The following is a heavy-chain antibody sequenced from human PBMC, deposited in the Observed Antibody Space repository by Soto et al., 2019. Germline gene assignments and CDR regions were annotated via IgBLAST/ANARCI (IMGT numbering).Heavy chain of an antibody. CDR2: IIPFADGT. CDR1: GGTLTKYT. D-gene: IGHD6-19*01. V-gene: IGHV1-69*08. J-gene: IGHJ4*02. Sequence: SVKVSCKAPGGTLTKYTITWVRQAPGQGLEWMGRIIPFADGTVYAEDFQGRETITADTPTSTTYRERWSLRSEDTGIYSWGTDAWGREAWTGSPPRGWPGGGKGTLVTVPS. CDR3: GTDAWGREAWTGSPPRGWPG.